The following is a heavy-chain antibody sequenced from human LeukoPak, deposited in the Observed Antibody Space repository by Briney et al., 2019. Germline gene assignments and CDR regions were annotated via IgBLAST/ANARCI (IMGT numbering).Heavy chain of an antibody. Sequence: PGGSLRLSCAAPGDTLRIAWMSWGRQAAGKGLEWVGRIKSKTDGGTTDYAAPVKGRFTISRDDSKTTLYLQMNSLQTEDTTVYYGTTRGARISAAAGTLLDYYYYMDVWGKGTTVTVSS. D-gene: IGHD6-13*01. J-gene: IGHJ6*03. CDR3: TTRGARISAAAGTLLDYYYYMDV. CDR1: GDTLRIAW. CDR2: IKSKTDGGTT. V-gene: IGHV3-15*01.